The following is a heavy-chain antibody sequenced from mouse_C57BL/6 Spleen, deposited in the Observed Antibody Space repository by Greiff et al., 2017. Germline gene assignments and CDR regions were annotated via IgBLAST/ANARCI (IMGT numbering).Heavy chain of an antibody. CDR1: GYTFTDYN. D-gene: IGHD1-1*01. V-gene: IGHV1-22*01. J-gene: IGHJ2*01. CDR2: ISPNNGGT. CDR3: ARGPTVASFGY. Sequence: EVQLQQSGPELVKPGASVKMSCKASGYTFTDYNMHWVKQSPGKSLEWIGYISPNNGGTSYNQKFKGKATLTGNKSSSTAYVELRSLTSEDSAVYYCARGPTVASFGYWGQGTTLTVSS.